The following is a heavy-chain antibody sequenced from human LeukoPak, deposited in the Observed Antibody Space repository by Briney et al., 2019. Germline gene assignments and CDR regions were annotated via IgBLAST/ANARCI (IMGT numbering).Heavy chain of an antibody. CDR2: VHHSGTT. CDR1: GGSISVYY. Sequence: SETLSLTCTVSGGSISVYYWSWIRQPPGKGLEWMGWVHHSGTTNYNASLKSRVTISADTSKNQFSLKLSSVTAADTAVYYCARHARYFYYFDYWGQGTLVTVSS. J-gene: IGHJ4*02. CDR3: ARHARYFYYFDY. V-gene: IGHV4-59*08. D-gene: IGHD1-14*01.